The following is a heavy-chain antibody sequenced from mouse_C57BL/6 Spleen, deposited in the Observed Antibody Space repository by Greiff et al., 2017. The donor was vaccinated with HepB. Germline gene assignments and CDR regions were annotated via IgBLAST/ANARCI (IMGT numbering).Heavy chain of an antibody. Sequence: EVQLQQSGPELVKPGASVKISCKASGYTFTDYYMNWVKQSQGKSLEWIGDINHKNGGTRYNQKFKGKATLTVDKSSSTAYMELRSLTYEDSAVYYCARLGYYGSSSFDYWGQGTTLTVSS. CDR1: GYTFTDYY. D-gene: IGHD1-1*01. CDR3: ARLGYYGSSSFDY. V-gene: IGHV1-26*01. J-gene: IGHJ2*01. CDR2: INHKNGGT.